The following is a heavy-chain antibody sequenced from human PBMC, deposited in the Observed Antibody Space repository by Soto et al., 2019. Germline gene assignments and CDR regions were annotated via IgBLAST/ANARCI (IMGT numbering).Heavy chain of an antibody. J-gene: IGHJ4*02. CDR1: GFTFSGHG. CDR3: AKRGFCSDTTCYSFHFDY. D-gene: IGHD2-15*01. V-gene: IGHV3-30*18. CDR2: ITSDGSNK. Sequence: GGSLRLSCAASGFTFSGHGMHWVRQAPGKGLEWVALITSDGSNKYYADSVKGRVTISRDNSKNTLYLQMNSLRVEDTAVYYCAKRGFCSDTTCYSFHFDYWGQGTLVTVSS.